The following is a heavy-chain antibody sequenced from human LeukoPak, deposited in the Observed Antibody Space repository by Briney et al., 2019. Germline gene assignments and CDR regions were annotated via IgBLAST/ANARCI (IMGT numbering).Heavy chain of an antibody. J-gene: IGHJ5*02. V-gene: IGHV4-34*01. D-gene: IGHD6-19*01. CDR2: INHSGST. CDR3: ARVGRTRYSTGWYAYFFDP. CDR1: GGSFSGYS. Sequence: PSETLSLTCAVYGGSFSGYSWSWIRQPPGKGLEWIGEINHSGSTNYNPSLESRLTISLDTSKNHVTSKNQFSLRLSSVTAADTAVYYCARVGRTRYSTGWYAYFFDPWGQGTLVTVSS.